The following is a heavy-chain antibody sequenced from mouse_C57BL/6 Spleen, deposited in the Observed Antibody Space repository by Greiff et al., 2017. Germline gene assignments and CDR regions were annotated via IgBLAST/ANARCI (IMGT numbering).Heavy chain of an antibody. CDR3: ARWGYDYDVGFAY. CDR2: IDPSDSYT. Sequence: QVQLQQPGAELVKPGASVKLSCKASGYTFTSYWMQWVKQRPGQGLEWIGEIDPSDSYTNYNQKFKGKATLTVDTSSSTAYMQLSSLTSEDSAVXYCARWGYDYDVGFAYWGQGTLVTVSA. D-gene: IGHD2-4*01. J-gene: IGHJ3*01. V-gene: IGHV1-50*01. CDR1: GYTFTSYW.